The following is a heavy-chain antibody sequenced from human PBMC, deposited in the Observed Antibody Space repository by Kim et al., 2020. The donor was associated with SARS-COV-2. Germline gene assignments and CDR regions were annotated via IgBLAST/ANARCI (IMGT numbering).Heavy chain of an antibody. Sequence: GGSLRLSCAASGFTFSSYAMHWVRQAPGKGLEWVAINWSDGNNKYYADSVSGRFSISRDNSKNKLYLQMNSLRDEDTAIYYCAKDPYGSGSSYGMDVWGQGTTVTVSS. CDR3: AKDPYGSGSSYGMDV. CDR2: NWSDGNNK. D-gene: IGHD3-10*01. J-gene: IGHJ6*02. V-gene: IGHV3-33*06. CDR1: GFTFSSYA.